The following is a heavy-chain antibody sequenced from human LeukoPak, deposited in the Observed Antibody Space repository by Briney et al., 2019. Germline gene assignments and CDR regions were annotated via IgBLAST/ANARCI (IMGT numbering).Heavy chain of an antibody. J-gene: IGHJ4*02. V-gene: IGHV1-8*03. Sequence: ASVKVSCKASGYTFTSYGISWVRQATGQGLEWMGWMNPNSGNTGYAQKFQGRVTITRNTSISTAYMELSSLRSDDTAVYYCGKDGGYSYGYPFDYWGQGTLVTVSS. CDR3: GKDGGYSYGYPFDY. CDR2: MNPNSGNT. CDR1: GYTFTSYG. D-gene: IGHD5-18*01.